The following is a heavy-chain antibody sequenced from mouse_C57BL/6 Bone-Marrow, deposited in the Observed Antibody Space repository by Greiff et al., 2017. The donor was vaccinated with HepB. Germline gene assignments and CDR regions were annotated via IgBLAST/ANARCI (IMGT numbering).Heavy chain of an antibody. V-gene: IGHV1-82*01. Sequence: QVQLKESGPELVKPGASVKISCKASGYAFSSSWMNWVKQRPGKGLEWIGRIYPGDGDTNYNGKFKGKATLTADKSSSTAYMQLSSLTSEDSAVYFCDSLTTVVDPNWYFDVWGTGTTVTVSS. D-gene: IGHD1-1*01. CDR2: IYPGDGDT. CDR1: GYAFSSSW. CDR3: DSLTTVVDPNWYFDV. J-gene: IGHJ1*03.